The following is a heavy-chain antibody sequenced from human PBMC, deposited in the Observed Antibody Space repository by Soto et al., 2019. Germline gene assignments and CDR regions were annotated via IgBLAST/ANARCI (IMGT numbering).Heavy chain of an antibody. D-gene: IGHD6-6*01. Sequence: SETLSLTCTVSGGSISTYYWSWIRQPPGKGLEWLGYIYSSGSTNYNPSLRSRVTISVDTSKKQVSLKLSSVTAADTAVYYCAPFGGNSSSLDSWGQGTLVTVSS. CDR3: APFGGNSSSLDS. CDR1: GGSISTYY. J-gene: IGHJ4*02. V-gene: IGHV4-59*01. CDR2: IYSSGST.